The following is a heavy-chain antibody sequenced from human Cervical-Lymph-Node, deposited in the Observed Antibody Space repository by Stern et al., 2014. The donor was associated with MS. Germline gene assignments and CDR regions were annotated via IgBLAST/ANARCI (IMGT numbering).Heavy chain of an antibody. Sequence: VQLQQWGAGLLKPSETLSLTCAVYGGSFSGYYWSWIRQSPGKGLEWIGEINHSGTTNYTPSLKSRVTISADTSRGQFSLKLGSVTAADTAVYYCARYTVRDWFDPWGQGTLVIVSS. CDR2: INHSGTT. CDR1: GGSFSGYY. J-gene: IGHJ5*02. V-gene: IGHV4-34*01. CDR3: ARYTVRDWFDP. D-gene: IGHD4-17*01.